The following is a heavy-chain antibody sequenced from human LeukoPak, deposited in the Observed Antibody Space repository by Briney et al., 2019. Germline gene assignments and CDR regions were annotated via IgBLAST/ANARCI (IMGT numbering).Heavy chain of an antibody. CDR2: ISGSGGST. Sequence: PGGSLRLSYAASGFTFSSYAMSWVRQSPGKGLEWVSAISGSGGSTYYADSVKGRFTISRDNSKNTLYLQMNSLRAEDTAVYYCARVPLGMYSRSWGFDYWGQGTLVTVSS. J-gene: IGHJ4*02. CDR1: GFTFSSYA. D-gene: IGHD6-13*01. V-gene: IGHV3-23*01. CDR3: ARVPLGMYSRSWGFDY.